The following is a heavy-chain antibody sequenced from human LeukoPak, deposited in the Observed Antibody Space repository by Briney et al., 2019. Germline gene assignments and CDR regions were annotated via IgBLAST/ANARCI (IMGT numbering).Heavy chain of an antibody. Sequence: GESLKISCKGSGYSFTSYWIGWVRQMPGKGLEWMGIIYPGDSNTRYSPSFQGQVTISADKSISTAYLQWSSLKASDTAMYYCARLKAEGDVIVVVGIFDYWGQGTLVTVSS. CDR3: ARLKAEGDVIVVVGIFDY. CDR1: GYSFTSYW. D-gene: IGHD3-22*01. J-gene: IGHJ4*02. CDR2: IYPGDSNT. V-gene: IGHV5-51*01.